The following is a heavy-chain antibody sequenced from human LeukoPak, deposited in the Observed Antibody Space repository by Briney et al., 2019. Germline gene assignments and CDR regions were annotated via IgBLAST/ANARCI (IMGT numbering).Heavy chain of an antibody. CDR2: IYPGDSDT. J-gene: IGHJ3*02. Sequence: GDSLKISCKGSGCSFTSYWIGWVRQMPGKGLEWMGIIYPGDSDTRYSPSFQGQVTISADKSISTAYLQWSSLKASDTAMYYCASPYGGYCSSTSCYNTNGAFDIWGQGTMVTVSS. V-gene: IGHV5-51*01. CDR1: GCSFTSYW. CDR3: ASPYGGYCSSTSCYNTNGAFDI. D-gene: IGHD2-2*01.